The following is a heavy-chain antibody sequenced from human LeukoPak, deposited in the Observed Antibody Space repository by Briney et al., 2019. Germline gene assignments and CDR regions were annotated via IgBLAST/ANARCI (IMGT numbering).Heavy chain of an antibody. Sequence: GGSLRLSCAASGFTFSSYAMHWVRQAPGKGLEWVAVISYDGSNKYYADSVKGRFTISRDNSKNTLYLQMNSLRAEDTAVYYCARDKSGYYYYGMDAWGQGTTVTVSS. J-gene: IGHJ6*02. V-gene: IGHV3-30*04. CDR1: GFTFSSYA. CDR3: ARDKSGYYYYGMDA. D-gene: IGHD3-3*01. CDR2: ISYDGSNK.